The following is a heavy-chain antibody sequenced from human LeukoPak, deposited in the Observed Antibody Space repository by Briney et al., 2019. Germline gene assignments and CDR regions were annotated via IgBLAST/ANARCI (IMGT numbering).Heavy chain of an antibody. J-gene: IGHJ6*03. CDR3: AKDLGPCTGTSRIPPYHHYHTGV. CDR2: ISGNGINT. Sequence: QSGGSLRLSCAASGFTFSSYAMTWVRQAPGKGLEWVSVISGNGINTYYADAVKGRFTISRDISKNTLYLQMNTLRAEDTAVYYCAKDLGPCTGTSRIPPYHHYHTGVWGQGTTVTVS. D-gene: IGHD2-2*01. CDR1: GFTFSSYA. V-gene: IGHV3-23*01.